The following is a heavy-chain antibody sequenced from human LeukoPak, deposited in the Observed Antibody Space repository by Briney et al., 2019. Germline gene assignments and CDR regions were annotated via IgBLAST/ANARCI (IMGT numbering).Heavy chain of an antibody. D-gene: IGHD1-1*01. CDR2: ISGSGGST. J-gene: IGHJ4*02. V-gene: IGHV3-23*01. CDR1: GFTFNNYA. CDR3: AKGLGGTWIRHYFDY. Sequence: GGSLRLSRAASGFTFNNYAMSWVRQAPGKGLEWVSVISGSGGSTYYADSVKGRFTISRDNSKNTLYVQMNSLRAEDTAVYYCAKGLGGTWIRHYFDYWGQGTLVTVSS.